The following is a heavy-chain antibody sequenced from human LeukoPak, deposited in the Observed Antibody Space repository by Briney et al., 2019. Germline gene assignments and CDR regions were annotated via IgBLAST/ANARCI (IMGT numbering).Heavy chain of an antibody. V-gene: IGHV3-30*02. Sequence: GGSLRLSCAASGFTFRTYWMSWVRQAPGKGLEWVAFIRYDGSNKYYADSVKGRFTISRDNSKNTLNLQMNSLRAEDTAVYYCAKDPTHYRVWDYYETIGLSYWGQGTLVTVSS. J-gene: IGHJ4*02. CDR1: GFTFRTYW. CDR3: AKDPTHYRVWDYYETIGLSY. D-gene: IGHD3-22*01. CDR2: IRYDGSNK.